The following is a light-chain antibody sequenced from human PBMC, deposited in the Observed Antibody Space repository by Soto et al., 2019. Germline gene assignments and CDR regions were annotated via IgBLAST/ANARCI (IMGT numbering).Light chain of an antibody. V-gene: IGKV1-5*01. J-gene: IGKJ1*01. CDR1: QRMSGW. CDR3: QQYDSFSVT. Sequence: DIQMTHSPSTLSASVGDTVTITCRASQRMSGWLAWHQHKPGKAPKHLIYDVSALKRGGPPRFVGSGSGTEITLTISSLQTDDFAAYYCQQYDSFSVTFGQGTKVEIK. CDR2: DVS.